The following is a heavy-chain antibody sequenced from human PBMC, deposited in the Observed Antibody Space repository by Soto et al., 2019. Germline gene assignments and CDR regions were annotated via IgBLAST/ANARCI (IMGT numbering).Heavy chain of an antibody. D-gene: IGHD6-19*01. V-gene: IGHV4-59*01. CDR2: IYYSGST. J-gene: IGHJ4*02. CDR1: GGSISSYY. CDR3: AREGYSSGWYGVFDY. Sequence: SETLSLTCTVSGGSISSYYWSWIRQPPGKGLEWIGYIYYSGSTNYNPSLKSRVTISVDTSKNQFSLKLSYVTAADTAVYYCAREGYSSGWYGVFDYWGQGTLVTVSS.